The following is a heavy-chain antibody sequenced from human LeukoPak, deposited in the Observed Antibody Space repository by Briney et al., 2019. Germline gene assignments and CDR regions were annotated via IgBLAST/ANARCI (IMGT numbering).Heavy chain of an antibody. CDR3: ARSPSWYCSSTDCYPDY. CDR1: GFTFSSYW. J-gene: IGHJ4*02. CDR2: INHSGST. Sequence: PGGSLRLSCAASGFTFSSYWMSWVRQSPGKGLEWIGEINHSGSTNYNPFLKSRVSISVDTSKNQFSLKVSSVTAADTAVYYCARSPSWYCSSTDCYPDYWGQGTLVTVSS. D-gene: IGHD2-15*01. V-gene: IGHV4-34*01.